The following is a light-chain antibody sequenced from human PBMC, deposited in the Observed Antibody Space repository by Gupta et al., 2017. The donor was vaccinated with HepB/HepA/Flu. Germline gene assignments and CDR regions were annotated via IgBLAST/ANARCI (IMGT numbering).Light chain of an antibody. CDR1: SLRNYY. CDR2: GQN. Sequence: SSELTQDPAVSVALGQTVRITCQGDSLRNYYASWYQQKPGQAPVFVISGQNNRPSGIPDRFSGSTSGNRAPLTITGAQAEDEADYYCNSRDTSGHHWVFGGGTKLTVL. CDR3: NSRDTSGHHWV. V-gene: IGLV3-19*01. J-gene: IGLJ3*02.